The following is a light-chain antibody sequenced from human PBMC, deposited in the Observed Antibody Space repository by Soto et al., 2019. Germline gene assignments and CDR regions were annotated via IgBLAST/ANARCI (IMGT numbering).Light chain of an antibody. CDR2: GAS. J-gene: IGKJ4*01. Sequence: EIVLTQSPGTLSLSPGERATLSCRASQSFNSIYLAWYRHKPGQAPRLLIYGASSRATGIPDRFSGSGSGTDFSLTISRLEPEDFAIYYCQHYGSSPLTTFGGGTKVEI. V-gene: IGKV3-20*01. CDR1: QSFNSIY. CDR3: QHYGSSPLTT.